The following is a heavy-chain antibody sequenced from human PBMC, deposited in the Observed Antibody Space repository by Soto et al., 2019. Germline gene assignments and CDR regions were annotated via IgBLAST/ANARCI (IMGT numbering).Heavy chain of an antibody. J-gene: IGHJ4*02. V-gene: IGHV1-69*13. Sequence: PAKPTSKAPRGAFNSYARRSAHHYKKKGLEWMGGIIPIFGTANYAQKFQGRVTITADESTCTAYMELSSLRSEDTAVYYCARVSSYYDSRGYWRDFDYWGQGTLVTVS. D-gene: IGHD3-22*01. CDR2: IIPIFGTA. CDR3: ARVSSYYDSRGYWRDFDY. CDR1: RGAFNSYA.